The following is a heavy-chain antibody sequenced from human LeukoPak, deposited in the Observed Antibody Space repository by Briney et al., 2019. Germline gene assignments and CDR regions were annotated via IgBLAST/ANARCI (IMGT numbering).Heavy chain of an antibody. D-gene: IGHD3-22*01. CDR1: GASITAHS. CDR2: IHGNGST. Sequence: KPSETLSLTCTVSGASITAHSWNWIRQPAGKALEWIGRIHGNGSTNYNPSLKSRVTMSLDTSKSQFSLKLSSVTAADTALYYCARDMVSTWPYFYTYYYMDVWGQGTTVAVSS. J-gene: IGHJ6*03. V-gene: IGHV4-4*07. CDR3: ARDMVSTWPYFYTYYYMDV.